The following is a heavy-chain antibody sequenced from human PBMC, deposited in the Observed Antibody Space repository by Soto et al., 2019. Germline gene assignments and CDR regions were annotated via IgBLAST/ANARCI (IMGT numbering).Heavy chain of an antibody. D-gene: IGHD6-6*01. CDR2: IYDSESA. CDR3: ARASSSSSAADY. Sequence: QVQLLESGPGLVKPSQTLSLTCNVSGESISSGGYYWSWIRHHPGKGLEWIGYIYDSESAYYNPSLKSRVTISMDTSKNHFAMRLSSVTGADTAVYYCARASSSSSAADYWGQGTLVTVSS. V-gene: IGHV4-31*03. CDR1: GESISSGGYY. J-gene: IGHJ4*02.